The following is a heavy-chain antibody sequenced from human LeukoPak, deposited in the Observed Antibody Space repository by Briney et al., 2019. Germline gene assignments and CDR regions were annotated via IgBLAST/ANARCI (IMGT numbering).Heavy chain of an antibody. CDR3: ARDNSVGDTAWWFDP. CDR1: GGTFSSYA. J-gene: IGHJ5*02. CDR2: INPSGDNT. V-gene: IGHV1-46*01. D-gene: IGHD1-26*01. Sequence: ASVKVSCKASGGTFSSYAISRVRQAPGQGFEWMEIINPSGDNTWYAQKFQGRVTMTRDMSTSTDYMELSSLRSEDTAVYYCARDNSVGDTAWWFDPWGQGTLVTVSS.